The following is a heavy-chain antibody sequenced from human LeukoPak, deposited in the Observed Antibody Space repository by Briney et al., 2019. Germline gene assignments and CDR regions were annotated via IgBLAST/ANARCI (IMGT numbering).Heavy chain of an antibody. J-gene: IGHJ4*02. CDR3: ARGYSQFDS. V-gene: IGHV3-11*01. CDR2: TSSSGSIK. CDR1: GFTFSDYY. Sequence: GGSLRLSCAASGFTFSDYYISWIRQAPGKGLEWISSTSSSGSIKYYEDSVKGRFTISRDNAKNSLYLQMNSLRAEDTAMYYCARGYSQFDSWGQGTLVTVSS. D-gene: IGHD1-26*01.